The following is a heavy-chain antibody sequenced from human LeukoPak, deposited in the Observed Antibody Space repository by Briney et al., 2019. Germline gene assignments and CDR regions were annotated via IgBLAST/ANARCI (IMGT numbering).Heavy chain of an antibody. CDR1: GGSISSSSYY. Sequence: ASETLSLTCTVSGGSISSSSYYCGWIRQPPGKGLEWIGSIYYSGSTYYNPSLKSRVTISVDTSKNQFSLKLSSVTAADTAVYDCASHYVRDYYFDYWGQGTLVTVSS. J-gene: IGHJ4*02. CDR3: ASHYVRDYYFDY. V-gene: IGHV4-39*01. CDR2: IYYSGST. D-gene: IGHD3-16*01.